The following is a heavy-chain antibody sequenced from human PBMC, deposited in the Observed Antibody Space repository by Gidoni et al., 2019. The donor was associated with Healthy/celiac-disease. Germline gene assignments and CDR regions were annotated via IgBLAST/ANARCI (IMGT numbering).Heavy chain of an antibody. J-gene: IGHJ5*02. D-gene: IGHD5-12*01. CDR2: INHSGST. V-gene: IGHV4-34*01. Sequence: QVQLQQWGAGLLKPSETLSLTCAVYGGSFSGYYWSWIRQPPGKGLEWIGEINHSGSTNYNPSLKSRVTISVDTSKNQFSLKLSSVTAADTAVYYCARGRYIMLRLGWFDPWGQGTLVTVSS. CDR1: GGSFSGYY. CDR3: ARGRYIMLRLGWFDP.